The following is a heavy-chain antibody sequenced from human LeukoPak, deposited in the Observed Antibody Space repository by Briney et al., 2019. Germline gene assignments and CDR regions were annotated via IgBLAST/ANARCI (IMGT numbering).Heavy chain of an antibody. V-gene: IGHV1-18*01. CDR3: ARTLVGWFGELSWSIDY. D-gene: IGHD3-10*01. Sequence: ASVKVSCKASGYTFTSYGISWVRQAPGQGLEWMGWISAHNGNTNYAQKLQGRVTMTTDTSTSTAYMELRSLRSDDTAVYYCARTLVGWFGELSWSIDYWGQGTLVTVSS. J-gene: IGHJ4*02. CDR2: ISAHNGNT. CDR1: GYTFTSYG.